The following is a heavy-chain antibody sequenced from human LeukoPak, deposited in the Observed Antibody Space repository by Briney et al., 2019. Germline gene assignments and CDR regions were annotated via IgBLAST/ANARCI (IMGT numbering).Heavy chain of an antibody. CDR3: AKDILVFSRIAVAGSFDY. CDR2: ISWNSGSI. Sequence: GRSLRLSCAASGFTFDDYAMHWVRQAPGKGLEWVSGISWNSGSIGYADSVKGRFTISRDNAKNSLYLQMNSLRAEGTALYYCAKDILVFSRIAVAGSFDYWGQGTLVTVSS. CDR1: GFTFDDYA. D-gene: IGHD6-19*01. J-gene: IGHJ4*02. V-gene: IGHV3-9*01.